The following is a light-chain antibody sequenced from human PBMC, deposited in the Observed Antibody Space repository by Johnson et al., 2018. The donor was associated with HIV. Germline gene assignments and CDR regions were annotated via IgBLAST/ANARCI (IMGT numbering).Light chain of an antibody. Sequence: QSVLTQPPSVSAAPGQKVTISCSGSSSNIGNNYVSWYQQLPGTAPKLLICENNKRPSGIPDRFSGSKSGTSATLGITGLQTGDEADYCCGTWDISLSAGLYVFGTGTKVTVL. V-gene: IGLV1-51*02. CDR3: GTWDISLSAGLYV. CDR1: SSNIGNNY. J-gene: IGLJ1*01. CDR2: ENN.